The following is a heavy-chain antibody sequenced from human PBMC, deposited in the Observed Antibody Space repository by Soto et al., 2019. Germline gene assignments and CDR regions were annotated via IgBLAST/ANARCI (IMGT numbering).Heavy chain of an antibody. CDR2: INSDGSST. V-gene: IGHV3-74*01. CDR1: VFTFSNYW. CDR3: ARNPAPSGWYDY. D-gene: IGHD6-19*01. Sequence: WWSLRLSCAASVFTFSNYWMDWVRQVPGKGLMWVSRINSDGSSTVYADSVKGRFTISRDNAKSTLYLQMNSLTAEDTAVYYCARNPAPSGWYDYWGQGALVTVSS. J-gene: IGHJ4*02.